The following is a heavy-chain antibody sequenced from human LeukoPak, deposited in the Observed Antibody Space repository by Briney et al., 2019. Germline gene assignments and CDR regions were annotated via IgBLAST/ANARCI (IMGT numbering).Heavy chain of an antibody. V-gene: IGHV3-30*02. CDR2: IGSDGNYK. J-gene: IGHJ3*02. CDR1: GFTFTTSD. Sequence: PGGSLRLSCAASGFTFTTSDMHWIRQAPGKGLEWLAFIGSDGNYKYYGDSVKGRFTISRDNSKNTLYLQMNSLRVEDTAVYYCVREAYYGSPSDYNDAFEIWGQGTMVTVSS. D-gene: IGHD3-10*01. CDR3: VREAYYGSPSDYNDAFEI.